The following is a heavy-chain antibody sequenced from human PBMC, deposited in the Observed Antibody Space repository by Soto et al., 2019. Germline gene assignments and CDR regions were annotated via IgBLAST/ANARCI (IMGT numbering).Heavy chain of an antibody. V-gene: IGHV3-33*06. J-gene: IGHJ5*02. CDR2: IWYDGRNK. CDR1: GFTFSDYG. D-gene: IGHD6-19*01. CDR3: AKFIAVAPGWLDP. Sequence: QVQLVESGGGVVQPGRSLRLSCAASGFTFSDYGMHWVRQAPGKGLEWVAGIWYDGRNKYYADSVKGRFTISRDNSKNSVYLQMTSLRAEDTAVYYCAKFIAVAPGWLDPWGEGTVVTVSS.